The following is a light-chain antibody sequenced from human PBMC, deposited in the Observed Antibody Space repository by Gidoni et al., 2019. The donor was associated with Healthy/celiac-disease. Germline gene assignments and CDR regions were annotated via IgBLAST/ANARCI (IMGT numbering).Light chain of an antibody. CDR3: QQDYSTPYT. CDR1: QSVFYSSNNKNY. V-gene: IGKV4-1*01. J-gene: IGKJ2*01. CDR2: WAS. Sequence: DIVMTQSPDSLAVSLGERATINCKSSQSVFYSSNNKNYLAWYQQKPGQPPKLLIYWASTRESGVPDRFSGSGSGTDFTLTISRLQAEDVAVYYCQQDYSTPYTFGQGTKLEIK.